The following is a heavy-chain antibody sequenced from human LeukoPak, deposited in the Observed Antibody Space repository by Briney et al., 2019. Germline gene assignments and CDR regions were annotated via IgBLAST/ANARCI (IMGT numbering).Heavy chain of an antibody. J-gene: IGHJ4*02. CDR1: GLIFSDYY. Sequence: GGSLRLSCAASGLIFSDYYMTWIRQAPGKGLEWVSSISGSGTTTYSADSVRGRFTVSRDNAKNSVFLYMNSLRAEDTAVYYCAIQITMIVVVPYFDYWGQGTLVTVSS. CDR2: ISGSGTTT. V-gene: IGHV3-11*04. CDR3: AIQITMIVVVPYFDY. D-gene: IGHD3-22*01.